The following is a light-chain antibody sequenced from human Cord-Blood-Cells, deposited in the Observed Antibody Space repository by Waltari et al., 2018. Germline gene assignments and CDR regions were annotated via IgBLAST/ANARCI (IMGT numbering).Light chain of an antibody. V-gene: IGKV1-39*01. J-gene: IGKJ4*02. CDR2: AAS. CDR3: QQSYSTPCT. Sequence: DLQMTQSPSSLSASVGDRVTITCRASQSISSYLNWYQQKPGKAPKLLIYAASSLQSGVPERFSGSGSGTDFTLTISSLQPEDFATYYCQQSYSTPCTFGRGTKVEIK. CDR1: QSISSY.